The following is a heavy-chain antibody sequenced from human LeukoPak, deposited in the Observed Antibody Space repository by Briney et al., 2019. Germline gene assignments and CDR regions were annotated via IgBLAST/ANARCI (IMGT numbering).Heavy chain of an antibody. CDR3: ARGLALGLTVTPKAFDY. Sequence: PGGSLRLSCVVSGFTFDSYSMNWVCQAPGKGLEWISYISNSGSPIYYADSVKGRFTISRDKDKSSLYLQMNSLAADDTAVYYCARGLALGLTVTPKAFDYWGQGTLVTVSS. D-gene: IGHD4-11*01. CDR2: ISNSGSPI. CDR1: GFTFDSYS. J-gene: IGHJ4*02. V-gene: IGHV3-48*01.